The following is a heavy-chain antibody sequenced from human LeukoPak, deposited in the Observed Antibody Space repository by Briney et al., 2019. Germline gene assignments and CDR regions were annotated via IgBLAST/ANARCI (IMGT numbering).Heavy chain of an antibody. J-gene: IGHJ4*02. Sequence: PSETLSLTCAVSGYSISSGYYWGWIRPPPGKGLEWIGSIYHSGSTYYNPSLKSRVTISVDTSKNQFSLKLSSVTAADTAVYYCACSMVRGVIISQFDYWGQGTLVTVSS. CDR2: IYHSGST. CDR3: ACSMVRGVIISQFDY. V-gene: IGHV4-38-2*01. CDR1: GYSISSGYY. D-gene: IGHD3-10*01.